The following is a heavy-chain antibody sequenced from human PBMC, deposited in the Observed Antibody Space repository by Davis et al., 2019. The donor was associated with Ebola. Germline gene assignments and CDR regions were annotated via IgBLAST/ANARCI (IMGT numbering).Heavy chain of an antibody. Sequence: ASVKVSCKASGYTFTSYGISWVRQAPGQGLEWMGWINPNSGGTNYAQKFQGRVTMTRDTSISTAYMELSRLRSDDTAVYYCASAVTPYYYYGMDVWGQGTTVTVSS. V-gene: IGHV1-2*02. CDR2: INPNSGGT. CDR3: ASAVTPYYYYGMDV. CDR1: GYTFTSYG. D-gene: IGHD4-17*01. J-gene: IGHJ6*02.